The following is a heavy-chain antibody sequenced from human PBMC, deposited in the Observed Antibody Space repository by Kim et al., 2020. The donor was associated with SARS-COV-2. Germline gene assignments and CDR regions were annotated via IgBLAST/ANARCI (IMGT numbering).Heavy chain of an antibody. D-gene: IGHD2-2*01. V-gene: IGHV3-23*01. Sequence: GGSLRLSCAASGFTFSSYAMSWVRQAPGKGLEWGSAISGSGGSTYYADPVKGRFTISRDNSKKTLYLQMNSLRAEDPVVYYFAKDPLCSSTSCHFDYWGQGTLVTVSS. CDR3: AKDPLCSSTSCHFDY. J-gene: IGHJ4*02. CDR1: GFTFSSYA. CDR2: ISGSGGST.